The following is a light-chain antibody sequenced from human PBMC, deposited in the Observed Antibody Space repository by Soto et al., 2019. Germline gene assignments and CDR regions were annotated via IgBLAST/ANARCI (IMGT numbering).Light chain of an antibody. CDR2: DVS. V-gene: IGLV2-11*01. Sequence: QSALTQPRSVSGSPGQSVTISCTGTSSDVGGYNYVSWYQQHPGKAPKLMIYDVSQRPSGVPDRFSGSKSGNTASLTISVLQAEDEADYYCCSYAGIDTYVFGTGTKLTVL. CDR1: SSDVGGYNY. CDR3: CSYAGIDTYV. J-gene: IGLJ1*01.